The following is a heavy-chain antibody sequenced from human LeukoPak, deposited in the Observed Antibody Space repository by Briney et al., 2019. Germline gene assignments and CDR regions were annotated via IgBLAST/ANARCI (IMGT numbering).Heavy chain of an antibody. D-gene: IGHD6-13*01. CDR3: AKDQSLSSSWFTFDY. CDR2: INAGNGNT. V-gene: IGHV1-3*01. Sequence: ASVKVSCKAPGYTFTSYAMHWVRQAPGQRLEWMGWINAGNGNTKYSQKFQGRVTITRDTSASTAYMELSSLRSEDTAVYYCAKDQSLSSSWFTFDYWGQGTLVTVSS. J-gene: IGHJ4*02. CDR1: GYTFTSYA.